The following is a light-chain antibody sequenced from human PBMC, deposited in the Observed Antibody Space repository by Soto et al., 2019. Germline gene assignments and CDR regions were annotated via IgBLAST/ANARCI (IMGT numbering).Light chain of an antibody. CDR1: QSISSSY. CDR2: GAS. V-gene: IGKV3-20*01. J-gene: IGKJ1*01. Sequence: EIVLTQSPGTLSLSPGERATLSCRASQSISSSYLAWYQQKPGQAPRLLIYGASYRATGIPDRFSGSGSGTDFTLTISRLEPEDFAVYYCQQYGDSQTFGQGTKVEIK. CDR3: QQYGDSQT.